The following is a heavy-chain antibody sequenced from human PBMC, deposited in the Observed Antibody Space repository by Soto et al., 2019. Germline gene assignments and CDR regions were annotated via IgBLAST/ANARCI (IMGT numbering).Heavy chain of an antibody. Sequence: EVQLVESGGGLVQPGGSLRLSCAASGFTVSSNYMSWVRQAPGKGLEWVSVIYSGGSTYYADSVKGRFTISRDNSKNTXXLQMNSLRAEDTAVYYCARGGGGAQDYYYYYGMDVWGQGTTVTVSS. J-gene: IGHJ6*02. CDR1: GFTVSSNY. D-gene: IGHD3-16*01. V-gene: IGHV3-66*01. CDR3: ARGGGGAQDYYYYYGMDV. CDR2: IYSGGST.